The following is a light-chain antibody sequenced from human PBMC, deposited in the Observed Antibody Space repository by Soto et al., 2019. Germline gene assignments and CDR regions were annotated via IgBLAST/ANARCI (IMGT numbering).Light chain of an antibody. CDR2: GAS. CDR3: QQYNNWPPGT. V-gene: IGKV3-15*01. CDR1: QNVRSN. Sequence: EIVMTQSPATLSVSPGERAALSCRASQNVRSNLAWYQQKPGQAPRLLIYGASTRATGIPARFSGSGSGTEFTHTISSLQSEDFAVYYCQQYNNWPPGTFGQGTKVEIK. J-gene: IGKJ1*01.